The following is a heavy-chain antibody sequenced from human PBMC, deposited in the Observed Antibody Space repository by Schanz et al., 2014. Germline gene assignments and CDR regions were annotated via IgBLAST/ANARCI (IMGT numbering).Heavy chain of an antibody. V-gene: IGHV1-46*01. CDR3: ARAAYGGYTSTPLRY. J-gene: IGHJ4*02. D-gene: IGHD5-12*01. CDR1: GHPFTAYY. CDR2: IIPITGIT. Sequence: QVQLVQSGAEVKKPGASVKVSCKASGHPFTAYYMHWVRQAPGQGLEWMGRIIPITGITNYAQKFQGRVTVTRDTSTSTVYMELSSLRSEDTAVYYCARAAYGGYTSTPLRYWGQGTLVTVSS.